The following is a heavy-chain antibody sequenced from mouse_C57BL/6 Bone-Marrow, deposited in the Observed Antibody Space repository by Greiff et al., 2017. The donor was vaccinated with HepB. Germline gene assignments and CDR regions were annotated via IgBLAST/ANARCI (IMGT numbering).Heavy chain of an antibody. V-gene: IGHV1-26*01. CDR3: AINWERYFDY. Sequence: EVQLQQSGPELVKPGASVKISCKASGYTFTDYYMNWVKQSHGKSLEWIGDINPNNGGTSYNQKFKGKATLTVDKSSSTAYMELRSLTSEDSAVYYCAINWERYFDYWGQGTTLTVSS. J-gene: IGHJ2*01. D-gene: IGHD4-1*01. CDR1: GYTFTDYY. CDR2: INPNNGGT.